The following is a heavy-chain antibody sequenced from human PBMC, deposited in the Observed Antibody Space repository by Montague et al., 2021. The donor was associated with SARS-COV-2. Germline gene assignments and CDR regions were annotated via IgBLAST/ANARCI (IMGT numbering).Heavy chain of an antibody. CDR1: GFSLSTSGMC. V-gene: IGHV2-70*11. CDR3: ARILVAAAGSPVDP. J-gene: IGHJ5*02. Sequence: PALVKPTQTLTLTCTFSGFSLSTSGMCVSWIRQPPGKALEWLARIDWDDDKYYSTSLKTRLTISKDTSKNQVVLTMTNMDPVDTATYYCARILVAAAGSPVDPWDQGTLVTVSS. D-gene: IGHD6-13*01. CDR2: IDWDDDK.